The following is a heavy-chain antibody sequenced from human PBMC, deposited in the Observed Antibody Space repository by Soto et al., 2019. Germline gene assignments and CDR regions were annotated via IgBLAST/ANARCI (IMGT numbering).Heavy chain of an antibody. Sequence: GGSLRLSCAASGFTFSSYGMHWVRQAPGKGLEWVAVIWYDGSNKYYADSVKGRFTISRDNSKNTLYLQMNSLRAEDTAVYYCARDPGGIAAATIGWGDYYYYYMDVWGKGTTVTVSS. V-gene: IGHV3-33*01. CDR1: GFTFSSYG. CDR3: ARDPGGIAAATIGWGDYYYYYMDV. CDR2: IWYDGSNK. D-gene: IGHD6-13*01. J-gene: IGHJ6*03.